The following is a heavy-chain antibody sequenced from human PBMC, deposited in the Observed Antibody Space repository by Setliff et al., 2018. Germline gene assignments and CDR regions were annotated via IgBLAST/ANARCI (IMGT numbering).Heavy chain of an antibody. Sequence: SETLSLTCDVSGISITSGHYWGWIRQPPGKGPEWIATIYHRGRTYYSPSLDSRVTISLDTSKNQYSLRLRSVTAADTAVYYCASPRRDDLDTPFDAFDLWGQGTKVTVSS. J-gene: IGHJ3*01. CDR2: IYHRGRT. D-gene: IGHD1-1*01. CDR3: ASPRRDDLDTPFDAFDL. CDR1: GISITSGHY. V-gene: IGHV4-38-2*01.